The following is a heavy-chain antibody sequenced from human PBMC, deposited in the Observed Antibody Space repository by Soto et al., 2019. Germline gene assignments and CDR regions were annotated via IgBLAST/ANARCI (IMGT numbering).Heavy chain of an antibody. CDR1: GGTFSSYA. D-gene: IGHD6-13*01. Sequence: QVQLVQSGAEVKKPGSSVKVSCKASGGTFSSYAISWVRQAPGQGLEWMGGVIPIFGTANYAQKFQGRVTIPADESTRTAYMELSSLRSEDTAVYYCARDVPVAAAGTMYYGMDVWGQGTTVTVSS. CDR2: VIPIFGTA. J-gene: IGHJ6*02. CDR3: ARDVPVAAAGTMYYGMDV. V-gene: IGHV1-69*01.